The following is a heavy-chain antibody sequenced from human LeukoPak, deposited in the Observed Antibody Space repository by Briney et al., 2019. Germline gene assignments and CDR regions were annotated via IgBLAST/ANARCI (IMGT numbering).Heavy chain of an antibody. J-gene: IGHJ4*02. CDR1: GFTFSSYG. V-gene: IGHV3-33*01. CDR3: ARRGDGYTKPVFGY. CDR2: IWYDGSNK. D-gene: IGHD5-24*01. Sequence: PGGSLRLSCAASGFTFSSYGMHWVRQAPGKGLEWVAVIWYDGSNKYYADSVKGRFTISRDNSKNTLYLQMNSLRAEDTAVYYCARRGDGYTKPVFGYWGQGTLVTVSS.